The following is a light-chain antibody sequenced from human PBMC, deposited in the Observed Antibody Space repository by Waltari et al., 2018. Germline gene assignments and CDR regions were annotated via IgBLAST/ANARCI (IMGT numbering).Light chain of an antibody. CDR2: AAS. CDR1: QDISNY. J-gene: IGKJ3*01. V-gene: IGKV1-27*01. CDR3: QKYDSVPFT. Sequence: DIQMTQSPSSLSASVGDRVTITCRASQDISNYLAWYQQTPGKVPKLLIYAASTLQSGVPSRCRGSGSGTDFTLTISSLQPEDVATYYCQKYDSVPFTFGPGTKVDI.